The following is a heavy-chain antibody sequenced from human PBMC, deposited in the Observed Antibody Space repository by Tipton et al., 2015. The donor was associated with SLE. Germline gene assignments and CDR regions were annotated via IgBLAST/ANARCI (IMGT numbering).Heavy chain of an antibody. D-gene: IGHD3-22*01. CDR1: GYSISRGFY. Sequence: TLSLTCSVSGYSISRGFYWAWIRQAPGKGLEWIGSSLYSGAAYYNPSLESRVTILFDTSRNEFSLKLTSVTAADTAIYYCVRGPRGSSGYPNWGQGTLVTVSS. V-gene: IGHV4-38-2*02. CDR3: VRGPRGSSGYPN. J-gene: IGHJ4*02. CDR2: SLYSGAA.